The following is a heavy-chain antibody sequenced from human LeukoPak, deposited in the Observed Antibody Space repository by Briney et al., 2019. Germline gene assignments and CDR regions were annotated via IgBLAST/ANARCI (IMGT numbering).Heavy chain of an antibody. J-gene: IGHJ4*02. V-gene: IGHV4-34*01. CDR2: INHSGRT. Sequence: PSETLSLPCAVCGGSFRGYYWSWIRQPPGKGLEWLGEINHSGRTNYNPPLKSRVTISVDTPKNQFSLKLSSVTAADTAVYYCARGSFRYYYDSSGPLYYFDYWGQGTLVTVSS. CDR1: GGSFRGYY. CDR3: ARGSFRYYYDSSGPLYYFDY. D-gene: IGHD3-22*01.